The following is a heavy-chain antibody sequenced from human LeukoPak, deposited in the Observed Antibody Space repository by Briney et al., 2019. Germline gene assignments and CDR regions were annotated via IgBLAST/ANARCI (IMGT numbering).Heavy chain of an antibody. J-gene: IGHJ6*03. D-gene: IGHD3-3*01. Sequence: ETLSLTCAVSGDSVTSSNWWSWVRQPAGKGLEWVANIGEDGSEKYYVGSVKGRFTISRDNAKNSLYLQVNSLRAEDTAVYYCARLNYDFWSGVWEGYYMDVWGKGTTVTVSS. CDR3: ARLNYDFWSGVWEGYYMDV. V-gene: IGHV3-7*01. CDR2: IGEDGSEK. CDR1: GDSVTSSNW.